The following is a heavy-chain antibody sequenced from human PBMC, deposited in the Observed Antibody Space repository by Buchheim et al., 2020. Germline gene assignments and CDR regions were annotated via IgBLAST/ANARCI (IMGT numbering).Heavy chain of an antibody. CDR1: GFTFSSYG. CDR3: ARGSTPTYYYDSSGYVDY. V-gene: IGHV3-33*01. J-gene: IGHJ4*02. Sequence: QVQLVESGGGVVQPGRSLRLSCAASGFTFSSYGMHWVRQAPGKGLEWVAVIWYDGSNKYYADSVKGRFTISRDNSKNTLYLQMNSLRAEDTAVYYCARGSTPTYYYDSSGYVDYWGQGTL. D-gene: IGHD3-22*01. CDR2: IWYDGSNK.